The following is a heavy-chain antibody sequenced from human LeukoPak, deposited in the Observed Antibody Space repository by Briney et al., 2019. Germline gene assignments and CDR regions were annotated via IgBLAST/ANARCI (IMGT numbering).Heavy chain of an antibody. D-gene: IGHD4-17*01. Sequence: GGSLRLSCAASGFTFSSYAMSWVRQAPGKGLEWVSAISGSGGSTYYADSVKGRFTISRDNSKNTLYLQMNSLRAEDTAVYYCAKDGSVYGDERRDYWGQGTLVTVSS. CDR3: AKDGSVYGDERRDY. J-gene: IGHJ4*02. CDR2: ISGSGGST. CDR1: GFTFSSYA. V-gene: IGHV3-23*01.